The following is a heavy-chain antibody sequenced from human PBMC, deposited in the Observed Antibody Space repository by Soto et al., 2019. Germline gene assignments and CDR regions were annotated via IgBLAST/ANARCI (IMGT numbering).Heavy chain of an antibody. CDR1: GYSYTSYG. V-gene: IGHV1-18*01. J-gene: IGHJ5*02. CDR2: ISGYDGNT. CDR3: ARHNSPGRNWFDP. Sequence: ASVKGSCKASGYSYTSYGISWVRQAPGEGLEWVGWISGYDGNTDYAHKFRGRVTMTTDTSTNTAYMDLRSLRSDDTAVYYCARHNSPGRNWFDPWGQGTRVTVSS. D-gene: IGHD1-1*01.